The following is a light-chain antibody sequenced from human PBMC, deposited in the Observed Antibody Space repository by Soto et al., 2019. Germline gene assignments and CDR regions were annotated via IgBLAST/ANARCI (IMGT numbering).Light chain of an antibody. Sequence: DDLMPQSPVSLPVTVGQPASISCWSSHSLVYADGAIYLNWYRQRPGQSPRREIHEVSNRDSGVPDRFSGSGSGTDFTQKIRRVGNEDVEVYYCMQGLHRPRAFGQGTKVDIK. CDR1: HSLVYADGAIY. CDR3: MQGLHRPRA. J-gene: IGKJ1*01. V-gene: IGKV2-30*01. CDR2: EVS.